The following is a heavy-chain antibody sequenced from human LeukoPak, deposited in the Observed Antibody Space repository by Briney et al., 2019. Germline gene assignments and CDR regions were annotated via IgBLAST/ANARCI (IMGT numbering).Heavy chain of an antibody. CDR2: IYYSGST. CDR1: GGSISSHY. V-gene: IGHV4-59*11. Sequence: PSETLSLTCTVSGGSISSHYWSWIRQPPGKGLEWIGYIYYSGSTNYNPSLKSRVTISVDTSKNQFSLKLSSVTAADTAVYYCARVPPVRRSGDWFDPWGQGTLVTVSS. CDR3: ARVPPVRRSGDWFDP. J-gene: IGHJ5*02. D-gene: IGHD3-10*01.